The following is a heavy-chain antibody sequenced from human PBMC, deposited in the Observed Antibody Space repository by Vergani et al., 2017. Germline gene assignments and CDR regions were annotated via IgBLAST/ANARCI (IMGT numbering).Heavy chain of an antibody. V-gene: IGHV3-48*03. J-gene: IGHJ3*02. CDR2: ISSSGSTI. Sequence: EVQLVESGGGLVQPGGSLRLSCAASGFTFSSYEMNWVRQAPGKGLEWVSYISSSGSTIYYADSVKGRFTISRDNAKNSLYLQMNSQRAEDTAVYYCAGGSGSSDAFDIWGQGTMVTVSS. CDR3: AGGSGSSDAFDI. D-gene: IGHD3-22*01. CDR1: GFTFSSYE.